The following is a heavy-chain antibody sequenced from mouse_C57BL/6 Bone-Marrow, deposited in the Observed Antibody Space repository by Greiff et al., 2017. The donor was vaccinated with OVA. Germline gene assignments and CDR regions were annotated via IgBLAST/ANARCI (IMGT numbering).Heavy chain of an antibody. CDR2: ISDGGSYT. J-gene: IGHJ4*01. CDR3: ARERGGGVRGHGSSYDAMDD. Sequence: EVKLVESGGGLVKPGGSLKLSCAASGFTFSSYAMSWVRQTPEKRLEWVATISDGGSYTYYPDNVKGRFTISRDNAKNNLYLQMSHLKSEDTAMYYCARERGGGVRGHGSSYDAMDDWGQGTSVTVSS. D-gene: IGHD1-1*01. V-gene: IGHV5-4*01. CDR1: GFTFSSYA.